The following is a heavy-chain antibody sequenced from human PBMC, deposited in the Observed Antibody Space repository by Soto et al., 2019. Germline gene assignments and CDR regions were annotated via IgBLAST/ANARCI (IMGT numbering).Heavy chain of an antibody. CDR3: ATLNSFGADY. J-gene: IGHJ4*02. CDR1: GFTFSNYW. D-gene: IGHD3-3*01. V-gene: IGHV3-74*01. CDR2: IDNDGSIT. Sequence: GGSLRLSCAASGFTFSNYWMHWVRQAPGKGLVWVSRIDNDGSITNYADSVKGRFTISRDNAKNTVSLQMNSLRAEDTAVYYCATLNSFGADYWGQGTLVTVSS.